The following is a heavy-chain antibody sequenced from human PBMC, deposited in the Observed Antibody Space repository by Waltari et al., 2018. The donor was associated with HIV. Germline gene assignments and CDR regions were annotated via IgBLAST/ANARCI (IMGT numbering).Heavy chain of an antibody. V-gene: IGHV3-33*01. CDR3: ARGEGGYTYGYNWLDL. D-gene: IGHD1-26*01. Sequence: QVQVVESGGSLVQPGWSRRLSCAASGFSLSSYGMHWVRQAPGKGLEWVALIWYDGSKKYYGDSVKGRFTIFSDKSKNTVFLQMTRLRVEDMATYYCARGEGGYTYGYNWLDLWGQGTVVTVSS. J-gene: IGHJ5*02. CDR1: GFSLSSYG. CDR2: IWYDGSKK.